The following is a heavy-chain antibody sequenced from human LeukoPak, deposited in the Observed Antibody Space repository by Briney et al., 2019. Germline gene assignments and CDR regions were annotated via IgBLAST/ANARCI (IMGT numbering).Heavy chain of an antibody. V-gene: IGHV4-34*01. CDR3: ASASKYYDYVWGSYRINNFDY. CDR2: INHSGST. D-gene: IGHD3-16*02. Sequence: SETLSLTCAVYGGSFSGYYWSWIRQPPGKGLEWIGEINHSGSTNYNPSLKSRVTISVDTSKNQFSLKLSSVTAADTAVYYCASASKYYDYVWGSYRINNFDYWGQGTLVTVSS. J-gene: IGHJ4*02. CDR1: GGSFSGYY.